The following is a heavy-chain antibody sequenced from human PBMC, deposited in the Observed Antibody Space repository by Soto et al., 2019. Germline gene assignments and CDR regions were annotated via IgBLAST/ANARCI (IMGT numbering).Heavy chain of an antibody. CDR2: ISSSGSST. CDR1: GFTFSDYY. D-gene: IGHD2-2*01. V-gene: IGHV3-23*01. CDR3: AKDAEYQLLWTFDY. Sequence: GGSLRLSCAASGFTFSDYYMSWIRQAPGKGLEWVSSISSSGSSTYYADSVKGRFTISRDNSKNTLYLQMNSLRAEDTAVYYCAKDAEYQLLWTFDYWGQGTLVTVSS. J-gene: IGHJ4*02.